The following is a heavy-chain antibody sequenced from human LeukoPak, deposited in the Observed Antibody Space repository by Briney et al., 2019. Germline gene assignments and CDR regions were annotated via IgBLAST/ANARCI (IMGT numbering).Heavy chain of an antibody. CDR2: IYSSGSA. V-gene: IGHV4-61*01. J-gene: IGHJ4*02. CDR3: AREDSSSWSYDY. CDR1: GDSVSRTSYYY. Sequence: SETLSLTCIVSGDSVSRTSYYYWSWIRQPPGKGLEWLGNIYSSGSANYNPSLKSRVTMSVDTSNNQFSLKLSSVTAADSAVYYCAREDSSSWSYDYWGQGSLVTVSS. D-gene: IGHD6-13*01.